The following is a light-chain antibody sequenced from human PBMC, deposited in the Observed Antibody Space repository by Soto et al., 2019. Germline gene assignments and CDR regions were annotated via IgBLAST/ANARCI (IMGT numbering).Light chain of an antibody. CDR1: SSNIGAGYD. V-gene: IGLV1-40*01. CDR3: QSYDSSLSGYV. J-gene: IGLJ1*01. CDR2: GNS. Sequence: VLTQPPSVSGAPGQRVTISCTGSSSNIGAGYDVHWYQQLPGTAPKLLIYGNSNRPSGVPDRFSGSKSGTSASLAITGLQAEDEADYYCQSYDSSLSGYVFRTGTKVTVL.